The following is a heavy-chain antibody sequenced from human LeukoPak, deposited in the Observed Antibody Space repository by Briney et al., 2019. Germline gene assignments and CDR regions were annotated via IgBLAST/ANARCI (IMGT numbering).Heavy chain of an antibody. V-gene: IGHV3-23*01. CDR1: GFTFSSYA. Sequence: GGSLRLSCAASGFTFSSYAMSWVRQVPGKGLEWVSAISGSGGSTYYADSVKGRFTISRDNSKNTLYLQMNSLRAEDTAVYYCAKELSSYYYDSSGYYGSVWGQGTLVTVSS. J-gene: IGHJ4*02. CDR2: ISGSGGST. D-gene: IGHD3-22*01. CDR3: AKELSSYYYDSSGYYGSV.